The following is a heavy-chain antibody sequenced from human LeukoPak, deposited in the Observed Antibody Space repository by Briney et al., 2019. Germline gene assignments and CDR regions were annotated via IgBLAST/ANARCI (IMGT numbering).Heavy chain of an antibody. CDR3: ARFGEVFDY. CDR2: IYYSGST. J-gene: IGHJ4*02. Sequence: PSETLSLTCTVSGDSISSISYYWGWIRQPPGKGLEWIGSIYYSGSTYYNPSLKSRVTISVDTSKNQFSLKLSSVTAADTAVYYCARFGEVFDYWGQGTLVTVSS. V-gene: IGHV4-39*01. CDR1: GDSISSISYY. D-gene: IGHD3-10*01.